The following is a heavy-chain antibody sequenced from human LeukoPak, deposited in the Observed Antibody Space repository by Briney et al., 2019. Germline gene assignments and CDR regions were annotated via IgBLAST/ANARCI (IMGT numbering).Heavy chain of an antibody. J-gene: IGHJ6*02. CDR1: GYTFTSYD. CDR2: MNPNSGNT. V-gene: IGHV1-8*01. Sequence: ASVKVSCKASGYTFTSYDINWVRQATGQGLEWMGWMNPNSGNTGYAQKFQGRVTMTRNTSISTAYMELSSLRSEDTAVYYCARGRAPRGVTMVRGPKGRLPPNYYGMDVWGQGTTVTVSS. D-gene: IGHD3-10*01. CDR3: ARGRAPRGVTMVRGPKGRLPPNYYGMDV.